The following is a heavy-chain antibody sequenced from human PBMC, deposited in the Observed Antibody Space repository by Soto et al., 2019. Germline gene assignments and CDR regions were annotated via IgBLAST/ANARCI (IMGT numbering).Heavy chain of an antibody. CDR1: GLTFSSAI. V-gene: IGHV3-30-3*01. CDR2: ISRDGTFH. Sequence: QVQFVESGGDLVQPGRSLRLSCAASGLTFSSAIMHWVRQTPGKGLEWIALISRDGTFHLLTDSLKGRVTISRDNSKDTLYLEMNSLTAEDTGVYYCAREEESSGHAGTFLYWGQGTLVTVSA. D-gene: IGHD3-22*01. J-gene: IGHJ1*01. CDR3: AREEESSGHAGTFLY.